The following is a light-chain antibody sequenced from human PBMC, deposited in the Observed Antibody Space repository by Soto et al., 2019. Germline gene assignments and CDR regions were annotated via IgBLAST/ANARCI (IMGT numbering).Light chain of an antibody. Sequence: QSALTQPPSASGSFGQSVTISCTGTSSDVGGYNYVSWYQQHPGKAPKLVIYEVSERPSGVPDRFSGSKSGNTASLTVSGLQADDEADYYCSSYSGTNSHYVFGTGTKVTV. CDR2: EVS. CDR3: SSYSGTNSHYV. V-gene: IGLV2-8*01. J-gene: IGLJ1*01. CDR1: SSDVGGYNY.